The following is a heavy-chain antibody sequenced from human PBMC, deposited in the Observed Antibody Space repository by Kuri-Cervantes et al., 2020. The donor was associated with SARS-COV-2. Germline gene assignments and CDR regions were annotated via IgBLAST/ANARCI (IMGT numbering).Heavy chain of an antibody. Sequence: TLSLTCTVSGGSISSSSYYWGWIRQPPGKALEWLALMYWNDDKRYSPSLKSRLTITKDTSKNQVVLTMTNVDPVDTATFYCARWYNWNYFDSWGQGTLVTVSS. CDR2: MYWNDDK. V-gene: IGHV2-5*01. J-gene: IGHJ4*02. CDR3: ARWYNWNYFDS. CDR1: GGSISSSSYY. D-gene: IGHD1-20*01.